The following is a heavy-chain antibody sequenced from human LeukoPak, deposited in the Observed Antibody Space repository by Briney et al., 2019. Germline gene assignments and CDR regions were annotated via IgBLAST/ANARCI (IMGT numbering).Heavy chain of an antibody. D-gene: IGHD6-13*01. CDR3: ARDVSPGIAAAGPDY. V-gene: IGHV3-30*01. Sequence: GRSLRLSCAASGFTFSSYAMYWVRQAPGKGLEWVAVISYDGSNKYYADSVKGRFTISRDNSKNTLYLQMNSLRAEDTAVYYCARDVSPGIAAAGPDYWGQGTLVTVSS. CDR1: GFTFSSYA. J-gene: IGHJ4*02. CDR2: ISYDGSNK.